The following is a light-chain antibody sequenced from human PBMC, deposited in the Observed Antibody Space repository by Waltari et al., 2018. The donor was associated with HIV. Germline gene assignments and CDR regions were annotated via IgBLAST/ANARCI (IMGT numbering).Light chain of an antibody. J-gene: IGKJ4*01. Sequence: IVMTQTPLSLSVTPGQPASISCKSSQSLLHSVGKTYLYWYLQKPGKPPQLLFYEGSNRFSGVPDRFSGRWSGTDFTLKIRRVEAEDVGVYYCMQSLQHLTFGGGTKVEIK. CDR1: QSLLHSVGKTY. CDR3: MQSLQHLT. CDR2: EGS. V-gene: IGKV2D-29*01.